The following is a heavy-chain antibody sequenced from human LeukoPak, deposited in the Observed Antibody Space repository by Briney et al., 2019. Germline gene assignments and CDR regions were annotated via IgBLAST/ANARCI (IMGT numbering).Heavy chain of an antibody. V-gene: IGHV3-23*01. D-gene: IGHD1-1*01. Sequence: GGSLRLSCAASGFSFSTNDMSWVRQAPGKGLERVSAISGSASGGTTYEDSVKGRFTISRDNSKGTMYLQMNSLRAEDTAVYYCAKVKTHWYFDNWGRGTLVTASS. CDR3: AKVKTHWYFDN. CDR1: GFSFSTND. J-gene: IGHJ4*02. CDR2: ISGSASGGT.